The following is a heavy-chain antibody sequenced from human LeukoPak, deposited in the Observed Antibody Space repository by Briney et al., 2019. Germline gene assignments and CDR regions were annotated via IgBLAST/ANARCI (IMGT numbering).Heavy chain of an antibody. D-gene: IGHD2-2*01. CDR3: ARDPHCSTTRCSFGY. CDR1: GFTFSNYG. CDR2: IYESGDT. Sequence: PGRSLRLSCAASGFTFSNYGMHWVRQAPGKGLEWIGEIYESGDTSYNPSLKSRVTISVDKSKNQFSLKLSSVTAADAAVYYCARDPHCSTTRCSFGYWGQGTLVTVSS. J-gene: IGHJ4*02. V-gene: IGHV4-4*02.